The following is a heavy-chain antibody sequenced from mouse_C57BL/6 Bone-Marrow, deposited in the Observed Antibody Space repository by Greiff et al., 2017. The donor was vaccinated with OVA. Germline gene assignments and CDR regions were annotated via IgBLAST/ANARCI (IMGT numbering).Heavy chain of an antibody. V-gene: IGHV1-81*01. J-gene: IGHJ3*01. CDR1: GYTFTSCG. Sequence: QVQLQQSGAELARPGASVKLSCKASGYTFTSCGISWVKQRTGQGLEWIGEIYPRSGNTYYNEKFKGKATLTADKSSSTAYMELRSLTSEDSAVYFCARSYLSWLAYWGQGTLVTVSA. CDR2: IYPRSGNT. D-gene: IGHD5-5*01. CDR3: ARSYLSWLAY.